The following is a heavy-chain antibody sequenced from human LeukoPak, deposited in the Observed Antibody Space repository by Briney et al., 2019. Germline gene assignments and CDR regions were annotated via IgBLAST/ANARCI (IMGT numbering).Heavy chain of an antibody. J-gene: IGHJ4*02. V-gene: IGHV4-39*01. D-gene: IGHD3-9*01. CDR1: GDFIRSDNYY. CDR2: VFYSGIT. Sequence: SETLSLTCSVSGDFIRSDNYYWGWIRQAPGKGLEWIGSVFYSGITYYNPSLKSRVTMSVDSSKNQFSLKLSSVTAADTAVFYCARHYGTEVYYDILTGYFDFWGQGTLVTVSS. CDR3: ARHYGTEVYYDILTGYFDF.